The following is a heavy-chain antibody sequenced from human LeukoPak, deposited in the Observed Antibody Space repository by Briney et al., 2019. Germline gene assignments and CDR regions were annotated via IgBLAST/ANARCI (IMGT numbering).Heavy chain of an antibody. D-gene: IGHD6-19*01. CDR3: AILGIAVAGSNFDY. J-gene: IGHJ4*02. CDR2: MNPNSGNT. Sequence: ASVKVSCKASGYTFTSYDINWVRQATGQGLEWMGWMNPNSGNTGYAQKFQGRVTMTRNTSISTAYMELSSLRSEDTAVYYCAILGIAVAGSNFDYWGQGTLVTVSS. V-gene: IGHV1-8*01. CDR1: GYTFTSYD.